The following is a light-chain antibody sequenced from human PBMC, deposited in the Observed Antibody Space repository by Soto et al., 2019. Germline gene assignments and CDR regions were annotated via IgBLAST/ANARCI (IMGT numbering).Light chain of an antibody. CDR3: QQYYSYPRGFT. V-gene: IGKV1-8*01. Sequence: AIRMTQSPSSLSASTGDRVTITCRASQGISSYLAWYQQKPGKAPKLLIYAASTLQSGVPSRFSGSGSGTDFTLTLSCLQSEDFATYYCQQYYSYPRGFTFGPGTKVDIK. CDR1: QGISSY. J-gene: IGKJ3*01. CDR2: AAS.